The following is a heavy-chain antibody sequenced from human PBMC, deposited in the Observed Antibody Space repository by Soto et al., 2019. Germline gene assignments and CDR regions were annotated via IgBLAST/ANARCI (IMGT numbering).Heavy chain of an antibody. CDR2: ISAYKGRT. V-gene: IGHV1-18*01. CDR3: ARGVINDAFDI. J-gene: IGHJ3*02. Sequence: ASVKVSCKASGYTFTSHGITWVRQAPGQGLEWMGWISAYKGRTDYAQRVQGRVTMTTDTSTSTAYMELRSLRSDDTAVYYCARGVINDAFDIWGQGTMVTVSS. D-gene: IGHD3-10*01. CDR1: GYTFTSHG.